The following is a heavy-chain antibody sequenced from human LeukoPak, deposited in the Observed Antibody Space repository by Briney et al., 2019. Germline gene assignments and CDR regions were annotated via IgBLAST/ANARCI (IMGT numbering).Heavy chain of an antibody. CDR1: GGSISSSSYY. CDR2: IYYSGST. V-gene: IGHV4-39*01. CDR3: ARLKRYSSSWPDY. J-gene: IGHJ4*02. D-gene: IGHD6-13*01. Sequence: SETLSLTCTVSGGSISSSSYYWGWIRQPPGKGLEWIGSIYYSGSTYYNPSLKSRVTISVATSKNQFSLKLSSVTAADTAVYYCARLKRYSSSWPDYWGQGTLVTVSS.